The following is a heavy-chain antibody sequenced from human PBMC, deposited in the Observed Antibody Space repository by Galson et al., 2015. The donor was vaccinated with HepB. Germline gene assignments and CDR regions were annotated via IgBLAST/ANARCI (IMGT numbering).Heavy chain of an antibody. J-gene: IGHJ4*02. D-gene: IGHD5-12*01. CDR2: ISNYNGIT. CDR3: ASEGRRYSGYDPGDCFDY. Sequence: SVKVSCKGSGYTFSNYGITWVRQAPGPGLEWMGWISNYNGITKYAQKFQGRLTMTTDASTTTAYMELRSLRSDDTAVYYCASEGRRYSGYDPGDCFDYWGQGTLVTVSS. CDR1: GYTFSNYG. V-gene: IGHV1-18*01.